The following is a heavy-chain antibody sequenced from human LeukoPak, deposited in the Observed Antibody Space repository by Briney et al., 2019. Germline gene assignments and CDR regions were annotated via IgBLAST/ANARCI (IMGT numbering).Heavy chain of an antibody. CDR3: ARVPIRGYSYGLTGFDP. CDR2: IFYSGTT. V-gene: IGHV4-59*12. J-gene: IGHJ5*02. Sequence: PSETLSLTCTVSGGSISSYYWSWIRQPPGKGLEWIGFIFYSGTTNYNPSLKSRVTISVDTSKNQFSLKLSSVTAADTAVYYCARVPIRGYSYGLTGFDPWGQGTLVTVSS. D-gene: IGHD5-18*01. CDR1: GGSISSYY.